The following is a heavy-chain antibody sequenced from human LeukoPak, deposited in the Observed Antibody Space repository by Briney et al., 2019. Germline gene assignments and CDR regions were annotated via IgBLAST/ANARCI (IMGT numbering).Heavy chain of an antibody. J-gene: IGHJ3*02. V-gene: IGHV1-2*02. CDR3: ASLPIVVVPAALGDDAFDT. Sequence: SVKVSCEASGYTFTGYYMHWGRQAPGQGLEWMGWINPNSGGTNYAQKFQGRVTMTRDTSISTTYMELSRLRSDDTAVYYCASLPIVVVPAALGDDAFDTWGERTMGTASS. CDR1: GYTFTGYY. D-gene: IGHD2-2*01. CDR2: INPNSGGT.